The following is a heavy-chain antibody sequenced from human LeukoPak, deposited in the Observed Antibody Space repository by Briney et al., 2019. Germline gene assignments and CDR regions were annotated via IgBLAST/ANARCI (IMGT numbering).Heavy chain of an antibody. CDR3: ARDKRSGSSKGFDY. CDR1: GGSISSGGYY. CDR2: IYYSGST. J-gene: IGHJ4*02. V-gene: IGHV4-31*03. Sequence: PSETLSLTRTVSGGSISSGGYYWSWIRQHPGKGLEWIGYIYYSGSTYYNPSLKSRVTISVDTSKNQFSLKLSSVTAADTAVYYCARDKRSGSSKGFDYWGQGTLVTVSS. D-gene: IGHD3-10*01.